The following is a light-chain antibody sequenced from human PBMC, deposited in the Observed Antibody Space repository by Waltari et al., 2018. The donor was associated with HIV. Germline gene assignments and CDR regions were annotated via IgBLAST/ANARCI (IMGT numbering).Light chain of an antibody. CDR2: DVA. J-gene: IGLJ3*02. CDR3: SSYTSNSKWV. V-gene: IGLV2-14*03. Sequence: QSALTQPASVSGTPGQSLTISCTGTSRDVGGYDYVPWYQQHPGNAPKLMIYDVANRPSGVSNRFSASKSGNTASLTISDLQAEDEADYYCSSYTSNSKWVFGGGTKLTVL. CDR1: SRDVGGYDY.